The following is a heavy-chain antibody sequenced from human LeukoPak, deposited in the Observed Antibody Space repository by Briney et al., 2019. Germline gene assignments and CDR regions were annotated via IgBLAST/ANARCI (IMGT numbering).Heavy chain of an antibody. Sequence: GESLKISCKGSGYSFTSYWIGWVRQMPGKGLEWMGIIYPGDSDTRYSPSFQGQVTISADKSISTAYLQWSSLKASDTAMYYCARETYYDFWSSYYTSDQPFDYWGQGTLVTVSS. CDR1: GYSFTSYW. CDR2: IYPGDSDT. J-gene: IGHJ4*02. V-gene: IGHV5-51*01. D-gene: IGHD3-3*01. CDR3: ARETYYDFWSSYYTSDQPFDY.